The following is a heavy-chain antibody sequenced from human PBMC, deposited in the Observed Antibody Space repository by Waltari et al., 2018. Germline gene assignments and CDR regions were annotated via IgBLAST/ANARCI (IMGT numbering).Heavy chain of an antibody. V-gene: IGHV3-7*01. D-gene: IGHD3-10*01. CDR3: ARGRGADY. Sequence: EVQLVESGGGVVQPGGSLSLSCGAPGFTFSSLWMSWVRQAPGKGREWVANIKQDGSEKYYVDSVKGRFTISRDNAKNSLYLQMSSLRVEDTAVYYCARGRGADYWGQGTLVTVSS. CDR2: IKQDGSEK. CDR1: GFTFSSLW. J-gene: IGHJ4*02.